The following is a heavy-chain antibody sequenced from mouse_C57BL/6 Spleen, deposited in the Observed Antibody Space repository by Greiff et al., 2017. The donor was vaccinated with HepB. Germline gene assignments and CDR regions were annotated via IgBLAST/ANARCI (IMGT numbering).Heavy chain of an antibody. CDR3: ARRAVVAPTGFDY. CDR2: IYPRSGNT. J-gene: IGHJ2*01. V-gene: IGHV1-81*01. CDR1: GYTFTSYG. Sequence: QVQLQQSGAELARPGASVKLSCKASGYTFTSYGISWVKQRTGQGLEWIGEIYPRSGNTYYNEKFKGKATLTADKSSSTAYMELRSLTSEDSAVYFCARRAVVAPTGFDYWGQGTTLTVSS. D-gene: IGHD1-1*01.